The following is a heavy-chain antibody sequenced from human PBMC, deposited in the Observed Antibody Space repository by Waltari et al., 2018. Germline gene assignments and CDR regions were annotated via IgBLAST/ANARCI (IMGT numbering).Heavy chain of an antibody. V-gene: IGHV3-53*01. CDR1: GFIVSTKY. D-gene: IGHD2-2*01. Sequence: EVQLVDSGGGLIQPGGSLRLSCAASGFIVSTKYMSWVRQDPGKGLEWVSISFSGGDTYYADSVKGQFTISRDNSKNTVYLQMNNLRAEDTAVYYCAASPGSSRAPFDDWGQGTLVTVSS. CDR2: SFSGGDT. J-gene: IGHJ4*02. CDR3: AASPGSSRAPFDD.